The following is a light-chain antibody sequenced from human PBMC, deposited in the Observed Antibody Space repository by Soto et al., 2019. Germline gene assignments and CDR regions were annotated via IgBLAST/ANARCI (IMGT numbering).Light chain of an antibody. Sequence: QSVLTQPPSVSGAPGQRVTSSCTGSSSNIGAGYDVHWYQPLPGTAPKLLIYGNSNRPSGVPDRFSGSKSGTSASLAITGLQAEDEADYYCQSYDSSLSGYVFGTGTKLTVL. CDR2: GNS. CDR3: QSYDSSLSGYV. V-gene: IGLV1-40*01. J-gene: IGLJ1*01. CDR1: SSNIGAGYD.